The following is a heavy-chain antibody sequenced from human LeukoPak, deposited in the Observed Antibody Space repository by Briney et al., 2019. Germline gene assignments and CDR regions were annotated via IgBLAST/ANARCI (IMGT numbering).Heavy chain of an antibody. Sequence: ASVKVSCKASGYTFTSYDINWVRQATGQGLEWMGWMNPNSGNTGYAQKFQGRVTMTRDASISTAYMELSSLRSEDTAVYYCARMSYYDSSGDNWFDPWGQGTLVTVSS. V-gene: IGHV1-8*01. J-gene: IGHJ5*02. CDR2: MNPNSGNT. CDR3: ARMSYYDSSGDNWFDP. CDR1: GYTFTSYD. D-gene: IGHD3-22*01.